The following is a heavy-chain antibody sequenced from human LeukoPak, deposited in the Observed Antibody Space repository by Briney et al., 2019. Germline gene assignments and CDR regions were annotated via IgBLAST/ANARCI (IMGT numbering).Heavy chain of an antibody. CDR2: IDPSDSYT. CDR3: ARQIGYCSSTSCYVYFDY. J-gene: IGHJ4*02. CDR1: GYSLTSYW. V-gene: IGHV5-10-1*01. D-gene: IGHD2-2*01. Sequence: GESLKISCKGSGYSLTSYWISWVRQMPGKGLEWVGRIDPSDSYTNYSPSFQGHVTISGDKSISTAYLQWSSLKASDTALYYCARQIGYCSSTSCYVYFDYWGQGTLVTVSS.